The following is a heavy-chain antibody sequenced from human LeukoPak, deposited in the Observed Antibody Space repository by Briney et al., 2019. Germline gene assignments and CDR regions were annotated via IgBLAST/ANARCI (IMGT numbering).Heavy chain of an antibody. J-gene: IGHJ2*01. CDR1: GFTVSSNY. Sequence: GGSLRLSCAASGFTVSSNYMSWVRQAPGKGLEWVSVIYSGGSTYYADSVKGRFTISRHNSKNTLYLQMNSLRAEDTAVYYCARDQGYCSGGSCYHYWYFDHWGRGTLVTVSS. D-gene: IGHD2-15*01. CDR3: ARDQGYCSGGSCYHYWYFDH. V-gene: IGHV3-53*04. CDR2: IYSGGST.